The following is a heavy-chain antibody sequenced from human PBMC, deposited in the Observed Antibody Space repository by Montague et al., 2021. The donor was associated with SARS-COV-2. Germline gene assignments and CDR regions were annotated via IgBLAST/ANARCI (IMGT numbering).Heavy chain of an antibody. J-gene: IGHJ6*02. D-gene: IGHD2-15*01. CDR2: ISHGGGT. CDR1: GASFSSY. V-gene: IGHV4-34*01. Sequence: SETLSLTCDAYGASFSSYWSWIRQPPGRGLEWVGQISHGGGTNYNPSLXGRFTISVDTSKNQVSLKLSSVTAADTAVYYCASHCGGGRCYFGMDVWGQGTTVTVSS. CDR3: ASHCGGGRCYFGMDV.